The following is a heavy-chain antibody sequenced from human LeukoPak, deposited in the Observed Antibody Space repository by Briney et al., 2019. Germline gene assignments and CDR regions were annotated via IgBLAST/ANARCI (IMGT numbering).Heavy chain of an antibody. CDR2: IYYSGDT. Sequence: PSETLSLTCTVSGDSISPYYWGWIRQPPGKGLEWIGYIYYSGDTTYNPSLKSRVTMSVDTSKNQFSLKLTSVTAADTAVYYCARDKQPGDYWGQGALITVSS. D-gene: IGHD5-18*01. J-gene: IGHJ4*02. CDR1: GDSISPYY. V-gene: IGHV4-59*01. CDR3: ARDKQPGDY.